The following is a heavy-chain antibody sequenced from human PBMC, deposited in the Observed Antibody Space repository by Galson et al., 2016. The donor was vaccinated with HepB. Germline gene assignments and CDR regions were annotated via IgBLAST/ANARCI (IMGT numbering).Heavy chain of an antibody. Sequence: SLRLSCAASGISFSNYWMTWVRQAPGKGLEWVANIKDDGSVKYYVDSVKGRFIISRDNAKNALYLQLNSLRAEDTAVYYCARDVNYGIFDRWGQGTLVTVSS. CDR1: GISFSNYW. V-gene: IGHV3-7*01. CDR2: IKDDGSVK. J-gene: IGHJ4*02. D-gene: IGHD3-10*01. CDR3: ARDVNYGIFDR.